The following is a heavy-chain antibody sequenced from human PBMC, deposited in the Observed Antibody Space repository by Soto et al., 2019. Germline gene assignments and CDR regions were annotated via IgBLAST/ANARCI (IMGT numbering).Heavy chain of an antibody. CDR1: GESFSGYY. CDR3: GRGAGYCSGGTCYPVFDY. V-gene: IGHV4-34*01. Sequence: SETLSLTCAVYGESFSGYYWSWVRQAPGKGLEWIGEIYQSGSTNYNPSLKRRLTISVDTSKNQFSLNLDSVTAADTAVYYCGRGAGYCSGGTCYPVFDYWGQGTLVTVSS. J-gene: IGHJ4*03. CDR2: IYQSGST. D-gene: IGHD2-15*01.